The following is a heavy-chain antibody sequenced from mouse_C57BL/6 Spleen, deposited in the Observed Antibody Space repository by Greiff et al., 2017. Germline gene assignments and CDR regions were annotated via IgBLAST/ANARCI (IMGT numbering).Heavy chain of an antibody. J-gene: IGHJ3*01. V-gene: IGHV1-76*01. CDR1: GYTFTDYY. D-gene: IGHD1-1*01. Sequence: VQLQQSGAELVRPGASVKLSCKASGYTFTDYYINWVKQRPGQGLEWIARIYPGSGNTYYNEKFKGKDTLTAEKSSSTAYMQLSSLTSEDSAVYFCASEEDYYCSSSFAYWGQGTLVTVSA. CDR2: IYPGSGNT. CDR3: ASEEDYYCSSSFAY.